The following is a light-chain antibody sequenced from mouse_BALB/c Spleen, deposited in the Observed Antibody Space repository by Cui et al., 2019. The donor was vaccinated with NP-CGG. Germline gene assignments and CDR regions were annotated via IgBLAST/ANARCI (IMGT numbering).Light chain of an antibody. Sequence: QALLSQESVLPTSPGETVTLTCRSRTGAVTTSNYANWVQEKPDHLFTGLIGGTNNRAPGVPARFSGSLIGDKAALTITGAQTEDEAIYFCALWYSNHWVFGGGTKLTVL. CDR3: ALWYSNHWV. CDR2: GTN. J-gene: IGLJ1*01. V-gene: IGLV1*01. CDR1: TGAVTTSNY.